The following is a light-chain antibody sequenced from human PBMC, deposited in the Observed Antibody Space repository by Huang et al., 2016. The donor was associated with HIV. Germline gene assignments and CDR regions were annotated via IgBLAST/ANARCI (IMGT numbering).Light chain of an antibody. V-gene: IGKV3-15*01. Sequence: ETVMPQSPATLSASPVRSATLSCRASKSVSTNLAWYQQKPGQAPRLLIYGASTRAPGIPVRFRGSGSGTEFTLTISDLQSEDFAVYFCHQYNEWPITFGPGTKVDI. J-gene: IGKJ3*01. CDR1: KSVSTN. CDR3: HQYNEWPIT. CDR2: GAS.